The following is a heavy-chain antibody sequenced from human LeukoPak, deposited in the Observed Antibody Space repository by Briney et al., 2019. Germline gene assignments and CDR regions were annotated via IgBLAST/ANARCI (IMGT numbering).Heavy chain of an antibody. CDR1: GFTFSQCY. Sequence: PGVSLRLSCAVSGFTFSQCYMGWVRQAPGKGLEWVAIIESDGSDRRYVDSVKGRFAISRDNAKNSLYLQMNSLRAEDTAVYYCARDATVVSDYWGQGTLVTVSS. D-gene: IGHD4-23*01. CDR2: IESDGSDR. J-gene: IGHJ4*02. V-gene: IGHV3-7*01. CDR3: ARDATVVSDY.